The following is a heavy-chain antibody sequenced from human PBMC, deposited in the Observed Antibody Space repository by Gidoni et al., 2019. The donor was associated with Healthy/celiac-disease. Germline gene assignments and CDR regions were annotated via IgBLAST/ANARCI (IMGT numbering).Heavy chain of an antibody. CDR3: ASNYYGSGSYFYYYYMDV. J-gene: IGHJ6*03. CDR1: GYTFPSYA. D-gene: IGHD3-10*01. V-gene: IGHV1-3*01. CDR2: INAGNGNT. Sequence: QVQLVQSGAEVTKPGASVKVSCKASGYTFPSYAMHWVRQAPGKRLEWMGWINAGNGNTKYSQKFQGRVTITRDTSASTAYMELSSLRSEDTAVYYCASNYYGSGSYFYYYYMDVWGKGTTVTVSS.